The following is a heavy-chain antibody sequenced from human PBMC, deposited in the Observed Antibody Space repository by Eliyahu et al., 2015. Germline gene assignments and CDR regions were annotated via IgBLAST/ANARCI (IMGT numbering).Heavy chain of an antibody. D-gene: IGHD2-2*01. CDR2: IDGDDAK. Sequence: QVTLRESGPALVKPTQTLTLTCAFXGFSLSTSGMCVSXFRQPPGEALEWLARIDGDDAKYYSTSLKTRLTISKDTSKNQVVLTMTNMDPVDTATYYCARKPDGSSAWFDYWGQGTLVTVSS. J-gene: IGHJ4*02. CDR1: GFSLSTSGMC. CDR3: ARKPDGSSAWFDY. V-gene: IGHV2-70*15.